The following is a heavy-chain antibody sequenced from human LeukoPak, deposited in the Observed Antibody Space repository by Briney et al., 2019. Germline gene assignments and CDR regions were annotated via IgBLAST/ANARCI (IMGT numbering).Heavy chain of an antibody. D-gene: IGHD1-26*01. CDR2: ISYDGSDK. Sequence: PGGSLRLSCAASGFTFSSYAMHWVRQAPGKGLEWVAVISYDGSDKYYADSVKGRFTISRDNSKNTLYLQMNSLRAEDTAVYYCARDLDRIVGATDYWGQGTLVTVSS. V-gene: IGHV3-30-3*01. CDR3: ARDLDRIVGATDY. CDR1: GFTFSSYA. J-gene: IGHJ4*02.